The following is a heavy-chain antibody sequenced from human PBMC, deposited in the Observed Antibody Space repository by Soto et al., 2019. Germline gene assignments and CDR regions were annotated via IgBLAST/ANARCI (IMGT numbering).Heavy chain of an antibody. CDR3: ARAQPIPYDFWSGYSVYYYYYGMDV. J-gene: IGHJ6*02. D-gene: IGHD3-3*01. Sequence: SETLSLTCTVSGGSISSSSYYWGWIRQPPGKGLEWIGSIYYSGSTYYNPSLKSRVTISVDKSKNQFSLKLSSVTAADTAVYYCARAQPIPYDFWSGYSVYYYYYGMDVWGQGTTVTVSS. V-gene: IGHV4-39*01. CDR1: GGSISSSSYY. CDR2: IYYSGST.